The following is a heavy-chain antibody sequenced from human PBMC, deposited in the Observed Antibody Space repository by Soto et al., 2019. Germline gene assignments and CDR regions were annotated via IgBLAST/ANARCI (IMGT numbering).Heavy chain of an antibody. CDR1: GGSISSYY. Sequence: PSETLSLTCTVSGGSISSYYWSWIRQPPGKGLEWIGYIYYSGSTNYNPSLKSRVTISVDTSKNQFSLKLSSVTAADTAVYYCARIYDFWSGYLETDAYYMDVWGKGTTVTVSS. D-gene: IGHD3-3*01. V-gene: IGHV4-59*08. CDR3: ARIYDFWSGYLETDAYYMDV. CDR2: IYYSGST. J-gene: IGHJ6*03.